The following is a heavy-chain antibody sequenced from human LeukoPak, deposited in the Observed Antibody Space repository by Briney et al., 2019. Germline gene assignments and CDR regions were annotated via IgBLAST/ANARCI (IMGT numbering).Heavy chain of an antibody. CDR1: GGSISSGDYY. D-gene: IGHD3-10*01. V-gene: IGHV4-30-4*01. Sequence: KPSETLSLTCTVSGGSISSGDYYWSWTRQPPGKGLEWIGYIYYSGSTYYNPSLKSRVTISVDTSKNQFSLKLSSVTAADTAVYYCARATVGADAFDIWGQGTMVTVSS. CDR2: IYYSGST. J-gene: IGHJ3*02. CDR3: ARATVGADAFDI.